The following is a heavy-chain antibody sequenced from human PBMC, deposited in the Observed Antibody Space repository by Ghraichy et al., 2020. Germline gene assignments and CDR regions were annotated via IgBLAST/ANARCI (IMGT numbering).Heavy chain of an antibody. CDR3: AEFSAFCTGIMCYVHDSLEI. V-gene: IGHV3-69-1*01. D-gene: IGHD2-8*02. CDR2: IGRANST. J-gene: IGHJ3*02. Sequence: GGSLRLSCAVSGLRVEDFTLEWVRQAPGKGLEWVSSIGRANSTSYPDSMRGRFTASRDNARNSLYLQMGSLTADDTAVYLGAEFSAFCTGIMCYVHDSLEIWGQGTKVTVAS. CDR1: GLRVEDFT.